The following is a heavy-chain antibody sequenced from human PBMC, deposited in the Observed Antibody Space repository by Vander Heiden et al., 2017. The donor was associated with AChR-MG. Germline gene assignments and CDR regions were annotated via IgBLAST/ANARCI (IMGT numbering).Heavy chain of an antibody. J-gene: IGHJ5*02. Sequence: EVQLLESGGGLVQPGGSLRLSCAASGFTFSSYAMSRVPQAPGKGLEWVSAISGSGGSTYYADSVKGRFTISRDNSKNTLYLQMNSLRAEDTAVYYCAKDRRERTYYYDSSGLDGGWFDPWGQGTLVTVSS. D-gene: IGHD3-22*01. CDR3: AKDRRERTYYYDSSGLDGGWFDP. CDR1: GFTFSSYA. CDR2: ISGSGGST. V-gene: IGHV3-23*01.